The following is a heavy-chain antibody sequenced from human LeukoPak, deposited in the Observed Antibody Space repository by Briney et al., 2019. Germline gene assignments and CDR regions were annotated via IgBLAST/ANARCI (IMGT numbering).Heavy chain of an antibody. CDR1: GFTVISNY. D-gene: IGHD3-22*01. CDR2: IYSGGPT. J-gene: IGHJ4*02. Sequence: GGSLRLSCTASGFTVISNYMSWVRQAPGKGLEWVSVIYSGGPTYYAESVKGRFTISRDNSKNTLFLQMNSLRAEDTAVYYCARDQDSSGSLDYWGQGTLVTVSS. CDR3: ARDQDSSGSLDY. V-gene: IGHV3-53*01.